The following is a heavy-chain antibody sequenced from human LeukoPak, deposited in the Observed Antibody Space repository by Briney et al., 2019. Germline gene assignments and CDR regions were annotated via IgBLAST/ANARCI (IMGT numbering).Heavy chain of an antibody. V-gene: IGHV3-23*01. D-gene: IGHD3-22*01. CDR1: GFTFSRFA. J-gene: IGHJ4*02. Sequence: GGSLRLSCAASGFTFSRFAMSWVRQAPGKGLEWGSGISGSVDTTYYAGSVKGRFTISRDNSKNTLYLQMNGLRAEDTAVYYCATYRRGYHDSSESYYFDYWGQGTLVTVSS. CDR2: ISGSVDTT. CDR3: ATYRRGYHDSSESYYFDY.